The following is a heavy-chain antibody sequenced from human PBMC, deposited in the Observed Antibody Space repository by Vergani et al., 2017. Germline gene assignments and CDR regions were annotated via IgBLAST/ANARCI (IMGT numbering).Heavy chain of an antibody. CDR1: GFTLSSHS. J-gene: IGHJ4*02. V-gene: IGHV3-21*01. D-gene: IGHD1-26*01. Sequence: VQLEESGGGVVQPGRSLRLSCAGSGFTLSSHSMHWVRQAPGKGLEWVASISGSSSYVFYRDSVEGRFTITRDNVKKSVYLQMNSLRAEDTAMYFYARGLWDCTHIRCSPPSYWVQGAKAAVCS. CDR3: ARGLWDCTHIRCSPPSY. CDR2: ISGSSSYV.